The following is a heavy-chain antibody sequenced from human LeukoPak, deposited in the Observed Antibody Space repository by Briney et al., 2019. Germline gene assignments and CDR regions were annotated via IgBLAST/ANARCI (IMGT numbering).Heavy chain of an antibody. CDR3: TTFYSRLTDY. Sequence: LSGRPLRLSCAASGFSFNSYWINWVRQAPGKGLEWLASIKQDGSEKYYVDSVKGRFTISRDNAKNSLYLQMNSLRAEDTAVYYCTTFYSRLTDYWGQGTVVTVSS. D-gene: IGHD2/OR15-2a*01. J-gene: IGHJ4*02. V-gene: IGHV3-7*05. CDR2: IKQDGSEK. CDR1: GFSFNSYW.